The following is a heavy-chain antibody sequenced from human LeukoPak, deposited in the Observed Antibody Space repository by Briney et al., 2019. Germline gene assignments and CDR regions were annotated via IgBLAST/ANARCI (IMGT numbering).Heavy chain of an antibody. CDR1: GFPFSSYS. D-gene: IGHD1-7*01. Sequence: GGSLRLSCAASGFPFSSYSINWVRQAPGKGLEWVSSISGGMTYIYYADSVKGRFTISRDNAKNSLYLQMNSLRAEDTAVYYCARDRANWNYIDHWGQGTLVTVSS. V-gene: IGHV3-21*01. J-gene: IGHJ4*02. CDR3: ARDRANWNYIDH. CDR2: ISGGMTYI.